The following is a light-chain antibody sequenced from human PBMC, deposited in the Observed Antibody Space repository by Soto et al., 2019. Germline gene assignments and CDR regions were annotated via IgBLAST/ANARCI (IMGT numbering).Light chain of an antibody. CDR3: QQYETFSGT. J-gene: IGKJ1*01. V-gene: IGKV1-5*01. CDR2: DAS. Sequence: DIQMTQSPSALSASVGYRATITCRASQSIISWLAWYQQKPGKAPKLLIYDASALPRGVPSRFSGSGSGTKFTLTIASLQPDDFATYYCQQYETFSGTFGPGTKVDIK. CDR1: QSIISW.